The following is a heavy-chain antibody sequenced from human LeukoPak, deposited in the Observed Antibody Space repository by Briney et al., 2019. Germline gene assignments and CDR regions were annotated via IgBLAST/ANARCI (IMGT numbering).Heavy chain of an antibody. CDR3: AKHPGYSSGWFYFDY. CDR2: ISDRGGST. J-gene: IGHJ4*02. CDR1: GFTFSNYA. D-gene: IGHD6-19*01. Sequence: GGSLRLSCAASGFTFSNYAMSWVRQAPGKGLEWVSGISDRGGSTYYADSVKGRFTISRDNSKNTLYLQMNSLRAEDTAVYYCAKHPGYSSGWFYFDYWGQGTLVTVSP. V-gene: IGHV3-23*01.